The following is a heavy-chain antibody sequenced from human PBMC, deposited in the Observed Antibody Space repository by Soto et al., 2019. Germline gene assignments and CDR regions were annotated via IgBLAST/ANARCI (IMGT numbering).Heavy chain of an antibody. Sequence: PSETLSLTGTVLGDTVGSGPNYWSWIRQAPGKGLEWIGYVFNRGRTNYNPSLRSRATISADTTKTQFSLQLTSVTAADTAVYYCARSDGASSYYSNLWFDYWGPGTLVTFSS. D-gene: IGHD3-3*01. J-gene: IGHJ4*02. CDR3: ARSDGASSYYSNLWFDY. CDR2: VFNRGRT. V-gene: IGHV4-61*01. CDR1: GDTVGSGPNY.